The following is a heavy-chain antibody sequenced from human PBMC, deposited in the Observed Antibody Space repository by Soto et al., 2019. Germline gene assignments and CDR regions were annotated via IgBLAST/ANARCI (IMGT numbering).Heavy chain of an antibody. J-gene: IGHJ5*02. CDR2: INSDGNST. CDR3: ARDRSPSPPSGWFDP. CDR1: GLTFSSYW. D-gene: IGHD3-10*01. Sequence: PGGSLRLSCAASGLTFSSYWMHWVRQAPGKGLVWVSRINSDGNSTNYADSVKGRFTVSRDNAKNTLYLQMNSLRPEDTAVYYCARDRSPSPPSGWFDPWGQGTLVTVS. V-gene: IGHV3-74*01.